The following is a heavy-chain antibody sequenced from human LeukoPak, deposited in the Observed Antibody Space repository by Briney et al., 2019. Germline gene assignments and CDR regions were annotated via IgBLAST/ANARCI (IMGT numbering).Heavy chain of an antibody. CDR1: GFTFSDYY. CDR2: ISSSGSTI. CDR3: ARVPSAPLLWFGELAFDP. Sequence: GGSLRLSCAASGFTFSDYYMSWIRQAPGKGLEWVSYISSSGSTIYYADSVKGRFTISRDNAKNSLHLQMNSLRAEDTAVYYCARVPSAPLLWFGELAFDPWGQGTLVTVSS. J-gene: IGHJ5*02. D-gene: IGHD3-10*01. V-gene: IGHV3-11*01.